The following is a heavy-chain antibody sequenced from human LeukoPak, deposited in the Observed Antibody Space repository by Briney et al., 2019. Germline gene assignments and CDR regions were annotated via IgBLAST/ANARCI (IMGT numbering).Heavy chain of an antibody. Sequence: GGSLRLSCSASGFTFSTYAIHWVRQAPGKGPEYVSAITSDGGTTYYADSVKGRFTISRDNCKNTLYLQMSSLRADDTAVYYCVKYHSGSGDYWGQGTLVTVSS. V-gene: IGHV3-64D*06. D-gene: IGHD3-10*01. CDR1: GFTFSTYA. CDR2: ITSDGGTT. CDR3: VKYHSGSGDY. J-gene: IGHJ4*02.